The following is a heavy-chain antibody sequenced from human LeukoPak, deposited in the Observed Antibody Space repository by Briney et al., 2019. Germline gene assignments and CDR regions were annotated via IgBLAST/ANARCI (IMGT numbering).Heavy chain of an antibody. CDR3: ARRWLRFFDY. J-gene: IGHJ4*02. Sequence: GGSLRLSCAASGFTFSSYGMHWVRQAPGKGPEWVAVIWYDGSNKYYADSVKGRFTISRDNSKNTLYLQMNSLRAEDTAVYYCARRWLRFFDYWGQGTLDTVSS. V-gene: IGHV3-33*01. CDR2: IWYDGSNK. CDR1: GFTFSSYG. D-gene: IGHD5-12*01.